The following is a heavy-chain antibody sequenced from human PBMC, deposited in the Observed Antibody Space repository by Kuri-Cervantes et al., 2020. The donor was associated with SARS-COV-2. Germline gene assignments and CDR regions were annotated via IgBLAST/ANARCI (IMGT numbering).Heavy chain of an antibody. J-gene: IGHJ4*02. CDR1: GVTFSIFD. Sequence: SVKVSCKASGVTFSIFDMSWVRLAPGQGPEWMGRIIGMTGTVHYAQNFKDRVTITADASMSTAYMELSSLRSEDTAVYYCAREGGRYNWNFRVFGWGQGTVVTVSS. V-gene: IGHV1-69*11. CDR2: IIGMTGTV. CDR3: AREGGRYNWNFRVFG. D-gene: IGHD1-7*01.